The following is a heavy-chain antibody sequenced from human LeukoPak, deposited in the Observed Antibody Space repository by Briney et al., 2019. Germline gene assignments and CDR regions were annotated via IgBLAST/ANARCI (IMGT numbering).Heavy chain of an antibody. CDR2: IIPIFGTA. CDR1: GGTFSSYA. D-gene: IGHD2-21*02. J-gene: IGHJ4*02. V-gene: IGHV1-69*06. Sequence: ASVKVSCKASGGTFSSYAISWVRQAPGQGLEWMGRIIPIFGTANYAQKFQGRVTITADKSTSTAYMELSSLRSEDTAVYYCVRDLAYCGGDCYPGGDYWGQGTLVTVSS. CDR3: VRDLAYCGGDCYPGGDY.